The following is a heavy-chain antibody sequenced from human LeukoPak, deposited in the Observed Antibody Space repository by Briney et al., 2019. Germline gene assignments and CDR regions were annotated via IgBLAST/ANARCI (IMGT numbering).Heavy chain of an antibody. Sequence: GGSLRLSCAASGFTFSSYAMSWVRQAPGKGLEWVSGISGSGGSTYYTDSVKGRFTISRDNSKNTLYLQMNSLRAEDTAVYYCAREPPVGATRRVFDYWGQGTLVTVSS. J-gene: IGHJ4*02. D-gene: IGHD1-26*01. CDR3: AREPPVGATRRVFDY. CDR2: ISGSGGST. V-gene: IGHV3-23*01. CDR1: GFTFSSYA.